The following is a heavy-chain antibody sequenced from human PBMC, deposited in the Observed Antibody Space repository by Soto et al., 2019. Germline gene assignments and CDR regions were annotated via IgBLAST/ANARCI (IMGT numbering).Heavy chain of an antibody. V-gene: IGHV3-30*18. Sequence: QVQLVESGGGVVQPGRSLRLSCAASGFTFSSYGMHWVRQAPGKGLEWVAVISYDGSNKYYADSVKGRFTISRDNSKNTLYLQMNSLRAEETAVYYCAKWVTGFDPWGQGTLVTVSS. J-gene: IGHJ5*02. CDR3: AKWVTGFDP. CDR2: ISYDGSNK. CDR1: GFTFSSYG. D-gene: IGHD2-21*02.